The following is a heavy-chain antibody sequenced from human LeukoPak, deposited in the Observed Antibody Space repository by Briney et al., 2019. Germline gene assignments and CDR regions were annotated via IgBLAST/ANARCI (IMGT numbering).Heavy chain of an antibody. J-gene: IGHJ5*02. V-gene: IGHV3-15*01. CDR2: IKSKTDGGTT. D-gene: IGHD3-10*01. CDR3: TTDGRLWFGENH. CDR1: GFTFGNAW. Sequence: GGSLRLSCAASGFTFGNAWMTWVRQAPGKGLEWVGRIKSKTDGGTTDYAAPVKGRFTISRDDSKNTLYLQMNSLKTEDTAVYYCTTDGRLWFGENHWGQGTLVTVSS.